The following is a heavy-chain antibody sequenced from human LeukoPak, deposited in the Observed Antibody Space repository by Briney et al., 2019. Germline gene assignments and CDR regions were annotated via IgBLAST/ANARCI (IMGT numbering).Heavy chain of an antibody. V-gene: IGHV3-23*01. CDR3: AKDYYDSSGYFEVFHAFDI. CDR1: GFTFSSYA. Sequence: GGSLRLSCAASGFTFSSYAMSWVRQAPGKGLEWVSAISGSGGSTYYADSVKGRFTISRDNSKNTLYLQMNSLRAEDTAVYYCAKDYYDSSGYFEVFHAFDIWGQGTMVTVSS. D-gene: IGHD3-22*01. J-gene: IGHJ3*02. CDR2: ISGSGGST.